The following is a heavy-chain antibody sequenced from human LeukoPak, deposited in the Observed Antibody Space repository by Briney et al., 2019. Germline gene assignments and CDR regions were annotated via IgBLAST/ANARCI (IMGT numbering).Heavy chain of an antibody. V-gene: IGHV4-38-2*02. D-gene: IGHD2-21*01. Sequence: SETLSLTCTVSGYSISSGYYWGWIRQPPGKGLEWIGSIYYSGSTYYNPSLKSRVTISVDTSKNQFSLKLSSVTAADTAVYYCARGIAPIDYWGQGTLVTVSS. CDR2: IYYSGST. CDR3: ARGIAPIDY. J-gene: IGHJ4*02. CDR1: GYSISSGYY.